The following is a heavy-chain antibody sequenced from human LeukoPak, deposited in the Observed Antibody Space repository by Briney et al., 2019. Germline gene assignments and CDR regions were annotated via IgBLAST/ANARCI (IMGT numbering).Heavy chain of an antibody. Sequence: VASVKVSCKCSGYTFSCYYMHWMRQPPAQGLEWMGWINLNSGGTNYEQKFQGRVTITSDTSISTDYIDLNRLSSDDTSGYYCPGDLQLEENYFIYWGQSTRVPVSS. CDR1: GYTFSCYY. V-gene: IGHV1-2*02. CDR2: INLNSGGT. J-gene: IGHJ4*02. CDR3: PGDLQLEENYFIY. D-gene: IGHD1-1*01.